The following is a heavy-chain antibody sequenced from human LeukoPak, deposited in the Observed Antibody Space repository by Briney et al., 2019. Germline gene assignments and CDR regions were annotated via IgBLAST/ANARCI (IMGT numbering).Heavy chain of an antibody. J-gene: IGHJ4*02. CDR3: ARHMRGYSYGYNY. CDR1: GYTFTSYG. CDR2: ISAYNGNT. D-gene: IGHD5-18*01. Sequence: GASVKVSCKASGYTFTSYGISWVRQAPRQGLEWMGWISAYNGNTNYAQKLQGRVTITADESTSTAYMELSSLRSEDTAVYYCARHMRGYSYGYNYWGQGTLVTVSS. V-gene: IGHV1-18*01.